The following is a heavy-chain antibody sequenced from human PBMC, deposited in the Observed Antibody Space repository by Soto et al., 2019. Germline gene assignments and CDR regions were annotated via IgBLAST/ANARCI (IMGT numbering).Heavy chain of an antibody. CDR2: ISGSGGST. V-gene: IGHV3-23*01. J-gene: IGHJ4*01. D-gene: IGHD3-22*01. CDR3: AKDPFDYYDSSGYPR. Sequence: WSLRLSCATSGFTFSSYAMSWVRQAPGKGLEWVSAISGSGGSTYYADSVKGRFTISRDNSKNTLYLQMNSLRAEDTAVYYCAKDPFDYYDSSGYPRWGQGTLVTVSS. CDR1: GFTFSSYA.